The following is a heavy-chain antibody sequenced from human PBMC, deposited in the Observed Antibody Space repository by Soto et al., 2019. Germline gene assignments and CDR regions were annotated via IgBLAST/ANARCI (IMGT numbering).Heavy chain of an antibody. D-gene: IGHD5-18*01. J-gene: IGHJ4*02. CDR1: GFTFTSYG. CDR2: ISYDGGLQ. V-gene: IGHV3-30*03. CDR3: VSDRGYGHASAPYS. Sequence: QAHLVESGGGVVQPGRSLRLSCAASGFTFTSYGMHWVRQAPGTRLEWVAVISYDGGLQHYADSVKGRFTISRDNSKNMVLLQMISLRAEDTAVYYCVSDRGYGHASAPYSWGQGTLVSVSS.